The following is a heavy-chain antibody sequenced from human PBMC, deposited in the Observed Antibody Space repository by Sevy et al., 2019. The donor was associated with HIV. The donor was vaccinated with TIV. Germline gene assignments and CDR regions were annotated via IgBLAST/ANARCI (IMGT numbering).Heavy chain of an antibody. J-gene: IGHJ4*02. D-gene: IGHD2-21*02. Sequence: GGSLRLSCAASGFTFSSYAMSWVRQAPGKGLEWVSAISGSGGSTYYADSVKGRFTISRDNSKNTLYLQMNSLRAEDTAVYYCAKGKVVTAIHSPLFFDYWGQGTLVIVSS. CDR3: AKGKVVTAIHSPLFFDY. CDR1: GFTFSSYA. CDR2: ISGSGGST. V-gene: IGHV3-23*01.